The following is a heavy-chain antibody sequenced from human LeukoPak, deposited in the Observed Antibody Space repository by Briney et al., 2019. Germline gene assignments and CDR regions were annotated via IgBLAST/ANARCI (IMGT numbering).Heavy chain of an antibody. Sequence: SETLSLTCTVSGGSISSYYWIWIRQPPGKGLEWIGFIYYNGNTNYNPSLKSRVTISEDSSKSQSSLKLTSVTAADTAVYYCARGVAGSGSTPRYWGQGTLVTVSS. CDR3: ARGVAGSGSTPRY. CDR1: GGSISSYY. CDR2: IYYNGNT. V-gene: IGHV4-59*01. J-gene: IGHJ4*02. D-gene: IGHD1-26*01.